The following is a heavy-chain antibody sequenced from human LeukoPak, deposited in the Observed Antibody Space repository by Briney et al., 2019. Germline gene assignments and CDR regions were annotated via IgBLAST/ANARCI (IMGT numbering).Heavy chain of an antibody. CDR3: ARVLNYDSSGYYSSYGAFDI. V-gene: IGHV1-2*02. D-gene: IGHD3-22*01. CDR1: GYTFTGYY. J-gene: IGHJ3*02. Sequence: ASVKVSCKASGYTFTGYYMHWVRQAPGQGLEWMGWINPNSGGANYAQKFQGRVTMTRDTSISTAYMELSRLRSDDTAVYYCARVLNYDSSGYYSSYGAFDIWGQGTMVTVSS. CDR2: INPNSGGA.